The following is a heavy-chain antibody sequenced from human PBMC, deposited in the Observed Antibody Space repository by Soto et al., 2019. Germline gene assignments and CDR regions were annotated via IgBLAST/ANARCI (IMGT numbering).Heavy chain of an antibody. Sequence: SETLSLTCTVSGGSISSSSNWWSWVRQPPGKGLEWIGEIYHSGSTNYNPSLKSRVTISVDKSKNQFSLKLSSVTAADTAVYYCAGYLGYCTNGVCFYYFDYWGQGTLVTVSS. J-gene: IGHJ4*02. CDR2: IYHSGST. CDR3: AGYLGYCTNGVCFYYFDY. V-gene: IGHV4-4*02. D-gene: IGHD2-8*01. CDR1: GGSISSSSNW.